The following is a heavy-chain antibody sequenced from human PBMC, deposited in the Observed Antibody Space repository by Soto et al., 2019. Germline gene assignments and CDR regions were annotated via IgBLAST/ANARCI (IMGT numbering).Heavy chain of an antibody. J-gene: IGHJ4*01. CDR3: SRGTSIPASGDY. Sequence: QVQLVQSGAEVKKPGASVKVSCKSSGYTFTNYGINWVRQAPGQGLEWLGWVSAYNGDRRYAQRVQARVIMTTDTSTTNAYMELRSLRSDDTAVYYCSRGTSIPASGDYWGQGTLVTVSS. CDR1: GYTFTNYG. CDR2: VSAYNGDR. V-gene: IGHV1-18*01. D-gene: IGHD6-6*01.